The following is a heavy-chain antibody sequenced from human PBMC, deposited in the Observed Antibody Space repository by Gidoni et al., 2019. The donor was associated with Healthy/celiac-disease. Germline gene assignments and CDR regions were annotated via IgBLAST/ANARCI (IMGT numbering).Heavy chain of an antibody. V-gene: IGHV3-15*01. CDR2: IKSKTDGGTT. Sequence: EVQLVESGGGLVKPGGSLRLSCAASGFTFSNAWMSWVRQAPGKGLEWVGRIKSKTDGGTTDYAAPVKGRFTISRDDSKNTLYLQMNSLKTEDTAVYYCTTDLYSGSYQLMSYYYYMDVWGKGTTVTVSS. J-gene: IGHJ6*03. D-gene: IGHD1-26*01. CDR1: GFTFSNAW. CDR3: TTDLYSGSYQLMSYYYYMDV.